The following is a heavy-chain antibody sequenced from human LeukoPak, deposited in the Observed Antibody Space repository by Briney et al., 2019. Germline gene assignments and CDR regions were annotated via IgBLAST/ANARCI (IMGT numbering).Heavy chain of an antibody. Sequence: SETLSLTCTVSGSSISSYYWSRIRQPPGKGLEWIGYIYYSGSTNYNPSLKSRVTISVDTSKNQFSLKLSSVTAADTAVYYCARGSKSSGWTLNAFDIWGQGTMVTVSS. CDR1: GSSISSYY. CDR3: ARGSKSSGWTLNAFDI. V-gene: IGHV4-59*01. CDR2: IYYSGST. J-gene: IGHJ3*02. D-gene: IGHD6-19*01.